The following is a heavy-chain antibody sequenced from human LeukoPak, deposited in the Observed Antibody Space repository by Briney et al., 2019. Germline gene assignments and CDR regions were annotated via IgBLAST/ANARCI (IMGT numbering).Heavy chain of an antibody. CDR1: GYSFTNYW. CDR2: INPGDSET. D-gene: IGHD6-13*01. CDR3: ARDSRLDVFDI. J-gene: IGHJ3*02. V-gene: IGHV5-51*01. Sequence: GESLKISCKGSGYSFTNYWIGWVRQMPGKGLAWMGIINPGDSETRYSPSFQGQVTISADKSISTAYLQWSSLKASDTAMYYCARDSRLDVFDIWGQGTMVTVSS.